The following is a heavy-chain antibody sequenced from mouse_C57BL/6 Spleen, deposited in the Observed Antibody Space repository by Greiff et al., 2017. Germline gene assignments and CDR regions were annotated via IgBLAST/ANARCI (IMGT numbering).Heavy chain of an antibody. Sequence: EVKLQESGAELVRPGASVKLSCTASGFNIKDDYMHWVKQRPEQGLGWIGWIDPENGDTEYASKFQGKATLTANTPSNTAYLQLSSLTSDDTAVYYCTTPYYVSSYRFAYWCQGTLVTVSA. CDR3: TTPYYVSSYRFAY. J-gene: IGHJ3*01. CDR1: GFNIKDDY. V-gene: IGHV14-4*01. D-gene: IGHD1-1*01. CDR2: IDPENGDT.